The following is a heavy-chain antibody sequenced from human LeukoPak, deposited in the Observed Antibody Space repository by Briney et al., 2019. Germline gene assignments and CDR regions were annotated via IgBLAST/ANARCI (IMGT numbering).Heavy chain of an antibody. D-gene: IGHD6-19*01. CDR3: ARAPDQQCDY. J-gene: IGHJ4*02. CDR2: INPNSGDT. V-gene: IGHV1-2*02. Sequence: VASVKASCKASGYTFTAYHVHWVRQAPGQGLEWMGWINPNSGDTNYAQKFQGRVTMTRDTSISTAYMELRRLRSDDTAVYYCARAPDQQCDYWGQGTLVTVSS. CDR1: GYTFTAYH.